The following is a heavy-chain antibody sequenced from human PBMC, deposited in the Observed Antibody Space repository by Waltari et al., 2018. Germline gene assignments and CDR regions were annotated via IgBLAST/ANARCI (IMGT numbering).Heavy chain of an antibody. J-gene: IGHJ4*02. CDR3: TKDLTHTNYEGFAN. CDR1: GFTYDDFA. CDR2: INWNSGKV. V-gene: IGHV3-9*01. D-gene: IGHD3-16*01. Sequence: EVQLVESGGALVQPGRSLRLSCATSGFTYDDFAMHWVRQVPGKGLEWVAGINWNSGKVDYAGSLKGRVTISRDNAKNLLFLQMNSLRPEDTALYYCTKDLTHTNYEGFANWGLGTLVTVSS.